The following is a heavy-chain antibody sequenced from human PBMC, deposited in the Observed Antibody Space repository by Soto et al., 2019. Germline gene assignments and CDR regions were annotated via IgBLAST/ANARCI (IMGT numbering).Heavy chain of an antibody. CDR3: VKDLRTYCTGSNCFSVDY. CDR1: GFTFSSYG. D-gene: IGHD2-8*02. V-gene: IGHV3-30*18. Sequence: TGGSLRLSCVASGFTFSSYGMNWVRQAPGKGLEWVTLISYDATNKFYADSVKGRFTVSRDNTKNTLYLQMNSLRAEDTAVYYCVKDLRTYCTGSNCFSVDYWGQGTLVTVSS. CDR2: ISYDATNK. J-gene: IGHJ4*02.